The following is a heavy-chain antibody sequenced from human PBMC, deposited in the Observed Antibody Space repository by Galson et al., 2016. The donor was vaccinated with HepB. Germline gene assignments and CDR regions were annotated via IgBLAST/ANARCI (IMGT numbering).Heavy chain of an antibody. CDR3: AKRMSYSYYYAMDI. CDR1: GFIFSNYA. J-gene: IGHJ6*02. D-gene: IGHD2-15*01. Sequence: SLRLSCAASGFIFSNYAMSWVRQAPGKGLEWVSGISDSGGNTYFADSVKGRFTISRDNSRNTLNLQMDSLRVEDTALYFCAKRMSYSYYYAMDIWGQGTTVTVSS. V-gene: IGHV3-23*01. CDR2: ISDSGGNT.